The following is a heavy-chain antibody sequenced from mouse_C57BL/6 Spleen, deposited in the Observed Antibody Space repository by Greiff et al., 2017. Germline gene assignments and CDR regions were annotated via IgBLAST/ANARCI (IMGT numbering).Heavy chain of an antibody. CDR1: GYTFTSYD. CDR3: ARGNLLLRFYAMDY. D-gene: IGHD1-1*01. J-gene: IGHJ4*01. V-gene: IGHV1-85*01. Sequence: QIQLQQPGPELVKPGASVKLSCKASGYTFTSYDINWVKQRPGQGLEWIGWIYPRDGSTKYNEKFKGKATLTVDTSSSTAYMELHSLTSEDSAVYFCARGNLLLRFYAMDYWGQGTSVTVSS. CDR2: IYPRDGST.